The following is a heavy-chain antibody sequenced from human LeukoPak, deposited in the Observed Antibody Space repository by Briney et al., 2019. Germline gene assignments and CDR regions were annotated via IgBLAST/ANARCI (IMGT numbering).Heavy chain of an antibody. CDR1: GYTFTSYG. Sequence: ASVKVSCKASGYTFTSYGISWVRQAPGQGLEWMGWISAYNGNTNYAQKLQGRVTMTRDTSISTAYMELSRLRSDDTAVYYCARDGEYSYTTVYWGQGTLVTVSS. V-gene: IGHV1-18*01. D-gene: IGHD5-18*01. CDR2: ISAYNGNT. CDR3: ARDGEYSYTTVY. J-gene: IGHJ4*02.